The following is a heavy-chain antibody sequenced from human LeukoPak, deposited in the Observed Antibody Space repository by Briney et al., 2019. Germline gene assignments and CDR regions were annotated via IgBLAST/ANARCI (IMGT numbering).Heavy chain of an antibody. CDR1: GFTFSTYA. D-gene: IGHD3-16*01. J-gene: IGHJ2*01. CDR2: ISTGGST. V-gene: IGHV3-23*01. Sequence: GGSLRLSCAASGFTFSTYAMNWVRQAPGKGLEWVSTISTGGSTYYADSVKGRFTISRDNSKNTLYLQMNSLRAEDMAIYYCAKDLGVSGWYFDLWGRGTLVAVSS. CDR3: AKDLGVSGWYFDL.